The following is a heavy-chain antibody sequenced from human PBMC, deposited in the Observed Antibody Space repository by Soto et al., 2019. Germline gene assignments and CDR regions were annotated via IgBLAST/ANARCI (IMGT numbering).Heavy chain of an antibody. CDR3: ARASPYSSSLNRHH. CDR2: IKQDGSEK. CDR1: GFTFNNYW. Sequence: EVQLVESGGGLVQPGGSLRLSCAASGFTFNNYWMSWVRQAPGKGLEWVANIKQDGSEKYYVDSVKGRFTISKDNAKNSLYLQMNSLRAEDTALYYCARASPYSSSLNRHHRGQGTLVTVSS. D-gene: IGHD6-13*01. V-gene: IGHV3-7*01. J-gene: IGHJ4*02.